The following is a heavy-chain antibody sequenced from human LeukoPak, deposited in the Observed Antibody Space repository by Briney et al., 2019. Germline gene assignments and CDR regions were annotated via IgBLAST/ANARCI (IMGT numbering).Heavy chain of an antibody. D-gene: IGHD2-2*01. CDR2: ISSTSTTI. V-gene: IGHV3-48*04. CDR3: ARAYSGGGIVVVPAAN. CDR1: GFTFSTYS. J-gene: IGHJ4*02. Sequence: GGSLRLSCAASGFTFSTYSLNWVRQAPGKGLEWISYISSTSTTIYYADSEKGRFTISRDDAKNSLYLQMNSLRAEDTAIYYCARAYSGGGIVVVPAANWGQGTLVTVSS.